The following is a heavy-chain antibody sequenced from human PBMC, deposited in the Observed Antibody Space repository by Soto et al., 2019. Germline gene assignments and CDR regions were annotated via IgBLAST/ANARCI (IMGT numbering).Heavy chain of an antibody. Sequence: SETLSLTCSVSGGSISSSSYYWGWIRQPPGKGLEWIGSIYYSGSTYYNPSLKSRVTISVDTSKNQFSLKLSSVTAADTAVYYCARDRPDYSAFSWFDPWGQGTLVTVSS. D-gene: IGHD3-10*01. CDR2: IYYSGST. V-gene: IGHV4-39*02. CDR3: ARDRPDYSAFSWFDP. J-gene: IGHJ5*02. CDR1: GGSISSSSYY.